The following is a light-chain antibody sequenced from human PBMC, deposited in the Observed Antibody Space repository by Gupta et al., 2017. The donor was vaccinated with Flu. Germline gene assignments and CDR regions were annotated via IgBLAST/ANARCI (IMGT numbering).Light chain of an antibody. Sequence: SYELTQPPSVSVSPGRTASIPCFGDELGKRYAFWYQQRPGQSPVLVIYQDTKRPSGIPERFSGSTSGNTATLTISGTQAIDEADYYCQAWDNSHVIFGGGTKLTVL. V-gene: IGLV3-1*01. J-gene: IGLJ2*01. CDR2: QDT. CDR3: QAWDNSHVI. CDR1: ELGKRY.